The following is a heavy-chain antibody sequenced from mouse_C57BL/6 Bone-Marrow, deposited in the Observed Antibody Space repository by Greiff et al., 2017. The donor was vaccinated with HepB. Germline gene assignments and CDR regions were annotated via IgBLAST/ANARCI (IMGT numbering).Heavy chain of an antibody. J-gene: IGHJ4*01. CDR2: INPNNGGT. CDR1: GYTFTDYY. D-gene: IGHD1-1*01. V-gene: IGHV1-26*01. CDR3: ARCPTVPVAMDY. Sequence: EVKLQQSGPELVKPGASVKISCKASGYTFTDYYMNWVKQSHGKSLEWIGDINPNNGGTSYNQKFKGKATLTVDKSSSTAYMELRSLTSEDSAVYYCARCPTVPVAMDYWGQGTSVTVSS.